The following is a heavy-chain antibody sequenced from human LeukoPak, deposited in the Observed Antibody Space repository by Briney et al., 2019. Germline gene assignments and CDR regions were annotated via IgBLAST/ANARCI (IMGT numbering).Heavy chain of an antibody. CDR2: LSSGGNNR. Sequence: GGSLRLSCAASGFSISSYAMHWVRQAPGKGLEWVAVLSSGGNNRYYADSVKGRFTISRDNAKNSLYLQMYSLRVEDTAVYYCARGRPDPHWGQGTLVTVSS. CDR3: ARGRPDPH. V-gene: IGHV3-30-3*01. CDR1: GFSISSYA. J-gene: IGHJ4*02.